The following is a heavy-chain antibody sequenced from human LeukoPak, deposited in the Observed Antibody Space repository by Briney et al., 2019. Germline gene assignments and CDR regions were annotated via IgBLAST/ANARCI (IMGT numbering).Heavy chain of an antibody. CDR3: IREVQVRASASLGL. D-gene: IGHD1-1*01. CDR2: MNSAGTTI. Sequence: GGTLRLSCAASGFTISGFWMHWVRQVPGEGLVWVARMNSAGTTINYADSVKGRFTISRDNVRNTLHLQMNNLSLEDTAVYFCIREVQVRASASLGLWGRGTLVTVS. V-gene: IGHV3-74*01. CDR1: GFTISGFW. J-gene: IGHJ4*01.